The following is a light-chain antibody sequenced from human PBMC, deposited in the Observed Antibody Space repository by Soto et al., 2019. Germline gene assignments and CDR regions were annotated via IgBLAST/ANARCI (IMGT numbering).Light chain of an antibody. Sequence: DIQMTQSPSTLSASVGDRVTITCRASQSISSWLAWYQQKPGKAPKLLIYDASSLESGVPSRFSGSGSGTEFTLTISSLQPDDFAIYYCQQYNSYPSTFGHGTKLEIK. CDR2: DAS. V-gene: IGKV1-5*01. CDR3: QQYNSYPST. J-gene: IGKJ2*02. CDR1: QSISSW.